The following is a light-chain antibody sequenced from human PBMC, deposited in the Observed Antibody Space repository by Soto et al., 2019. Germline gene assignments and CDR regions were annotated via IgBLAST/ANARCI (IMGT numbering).Light chain of an antibody. Sequence: QSALTQPASVSGSAGQSITISCTGTSSDVGGYNYVSWYQQHPGKAPKLMIYDVSNRPSGVSNRISGSKSGNTASVTISGLQAEDGADYYCSSYTTSSTRHVVFGGGTKVTVL. J-gene: IGLJ2*01. CDR1: SSDVGGYNY. CDR3: SSYTTSSTRHVV. V-gene: IGLV2-14*01. CDR2: DVS.